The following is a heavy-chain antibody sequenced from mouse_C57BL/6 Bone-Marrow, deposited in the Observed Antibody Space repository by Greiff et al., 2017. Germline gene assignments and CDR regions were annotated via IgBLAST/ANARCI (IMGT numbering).Heavy chain of an antibody. D-gene: IGHD1-1*01. Sequence: EVQLQQSGPGLVKPSQSLSLTCSVTGYSITSGYYWNWIRQFPGNKLEWMGYISYDGSNNYNPSLKNRISITRDTSKNQFFLKLNSVTTEDTATYYCARETYYGSSYGARDYWGQGTSVTVSS. CDR1: GYSITSGYY. CDR2: ISYDGSN. J-gene: IGHJ4*01. V-gene: IGHV3-6*01. CDR3: ARETYYGSSYGARDY.